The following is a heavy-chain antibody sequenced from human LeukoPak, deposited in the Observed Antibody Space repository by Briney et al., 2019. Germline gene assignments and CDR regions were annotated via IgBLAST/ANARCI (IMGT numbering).Heavy chain of an antibody. CDR1: GGSISSSSYY. J-gene: IGHJ4*02. CDR3: ARDRRNYFDY. CDR2: IYYSGST. Sequence: SETLSLTCTVSGGSISSSSYYWGWIRQPPGKGLEWIGSIYYSGSTYYNPSLKSRVTISVDTSKNQFSLKLSSVTAADTAVYCCARDRRNYFDYWGQGTLVTVSS. V-gene: IGHV4-39*07.